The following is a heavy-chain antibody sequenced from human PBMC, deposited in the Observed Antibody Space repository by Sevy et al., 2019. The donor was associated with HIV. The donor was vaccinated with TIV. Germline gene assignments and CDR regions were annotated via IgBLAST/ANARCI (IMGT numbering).Heavy chain of an antibody. J-gene: IGHJ3*02. V-gene: IGHV4-4*07. CDR3: TRDPGGYSYGPPMGASDI. D-gene: IGHD5-18*01. CDR1: GGSIGAYY. CDR2: IYSSGVT. Sequence: SETLSLTCTVSGGSIGAYYWNWIRQPAGKGLEWIGRIYSSGVTNHNPSLKSRVTMSVDMSKNQISLRLSSVTAADTAVYFCTRDPGGYSYGPPMGASDIWGQGTMVTVSS.